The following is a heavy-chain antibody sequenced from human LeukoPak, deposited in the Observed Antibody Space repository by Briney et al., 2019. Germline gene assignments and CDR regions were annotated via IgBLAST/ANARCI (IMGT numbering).Heavy chain of an antibody. D-gene: IGHD3-22*01. V-gene: IGHV5-10-1*01. CDR3: ARNRYYYDFSGYYVDY. CDR1: GYSFSSYW. Sequence: HGESLKISCKGSGYSFSSYWISWVRQMPGKGLEWMGSIDPSDSYTNCSPSFQGDVTISTDKSISTDYLQWSSLRASDTAMYYCARNRYYYDFSGYYVDYWGQGTLVTVSS. J-gene: IGHJ4*02. CDR2: IDPSDSYT.